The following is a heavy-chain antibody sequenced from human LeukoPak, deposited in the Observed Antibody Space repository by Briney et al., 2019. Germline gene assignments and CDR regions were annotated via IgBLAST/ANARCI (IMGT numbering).Heavy chain of an antibody. V-gene: IGHV4-59*01. J-gene: IGHJ5*02. D-gene: IGHD3-3*01. CDR3: AREVYYDFWSGYSSNWFDP. CDR1: GGSISSYY. CDR2: IYYSGST. Sequence: KASQTLSLTCTVSGGSISSYYWSWIRQPPGKGLEWIGYIYYSGSTNYNPSLKSRVTISVDTSKNQFSLKLSSVTAADTAVYYCAREVYYDFWSGYSSNWFDPWGQGTLVTVSS.